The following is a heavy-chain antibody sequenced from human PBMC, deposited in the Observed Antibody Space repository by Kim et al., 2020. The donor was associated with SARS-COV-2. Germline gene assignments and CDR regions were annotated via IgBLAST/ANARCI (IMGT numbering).Heavy chain of an antibody. CDR1: GDSMSRNSYY. V-gene: IGHV4-39*01. D-gene: IGHD1-26*01. CDR2: NYYSGSS. Sequence: SETLSLTCTVAGDSMSRNSYYWGWIRQPPGRGLEWIGTNYYSGSSDYNPSLKSRVTISVDTSRNQFSLRLRSVTAADTAMYYCARSSIVGATFDDWGQGTLVAVSS. CDR3: ARSSIVGATFDD. J-gene: IGHJ4*02.